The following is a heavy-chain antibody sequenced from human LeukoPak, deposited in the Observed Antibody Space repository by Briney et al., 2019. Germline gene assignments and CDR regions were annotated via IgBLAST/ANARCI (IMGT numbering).Heavy chain of an antibody. CDR2: IYYSGST. CDR3: ARRLMTLGAYDY. Sequence: SETLSLTCTVSGGSISSYYWSWIRQPPGKGLEWIGYIYYSGSTNYNPSLKSRVTISVDTSKNQFSLKLSSVTAADTAVYYCARRLMTLGAYDYWGQGTLVTVSS. J-gene: IGHJ4*02. D-gene: IGHD1-26*01. CDR1: GGSISSYY. V-gene: IGHV4-59*08.